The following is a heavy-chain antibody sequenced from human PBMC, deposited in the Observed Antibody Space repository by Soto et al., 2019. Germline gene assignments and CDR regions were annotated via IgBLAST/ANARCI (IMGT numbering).Heavy chain of an antibody. J-gene: IGHJ4*02. Sequence: ASVKLSCKASGYTFTSYGISWVRQAPGQGLEWMGWISAYNGNTNYAQKLQGRVTMTTDTSTSTAYMELRSLRSDDTAVYYCARASSIAARGLNDYWGQGTLVTVSS. D-gene: IGHD6-6*01. CDR1: GYTFTSYG. V-gene: IGHV1-18*01. CDR3: ARASSIAARGLNDY. CDR2: ISAYNGNT.